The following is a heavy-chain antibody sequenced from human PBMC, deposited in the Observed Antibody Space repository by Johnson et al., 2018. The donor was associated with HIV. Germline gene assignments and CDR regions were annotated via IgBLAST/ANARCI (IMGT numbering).Heavy chain of an antibody. D-gene: IGHD3/OR15-3a*01. CDR3: AKGFFELDDAFDI. CDR1: GFTFGTYW. CDR2: IKLDGSDK. Sequence: EVQLVESGGGVVQPGESLRLSCVVSGFTFGTYWMTWVRQAPGNGLEWVATIKLDGSDKYYLDSVKGRFTISRDNSKNTLYLQMNSLRAEDTAVYYCAKGFFELDDAFDIWGQGTMVTVSS. V-gene: IGHV3-7*01. J-gene: IGHJ3*02.